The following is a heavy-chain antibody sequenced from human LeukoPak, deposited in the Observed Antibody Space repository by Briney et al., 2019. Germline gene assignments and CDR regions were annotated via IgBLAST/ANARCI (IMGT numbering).Heavy chain of an antibody. J-gene: IGHJ3*02. CDR2: ISSSGSTI. V-gene: IGHV3-11*01. CDR1: GFTFSDYY. D-gene: IGHD1-14*01. CDR3: ARDSNKILRRGSAFDI. Sequence: GGSLRLSCAASGFTFSDYYMSWIRQAPGKGLEWVSYISSSGSTIYYADSVKGRFTISRDNAKNSLYLQMNSLRAEDTAVYYCARDSNKILRRGSAFDIWGQGTMVTVSS.